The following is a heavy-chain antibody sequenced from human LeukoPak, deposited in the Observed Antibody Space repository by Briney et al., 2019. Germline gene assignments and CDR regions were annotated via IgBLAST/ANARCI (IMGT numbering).Heavy chain of an antibody. CDR3: AREDSSGWYYFDY. Sequence: PGGSLRLSCAASGFTFSSYAMHWVRQAPGKGLEYVSAISSNGGSTYYANPVKGRFTISRDNSKNTLYLQMGSLRAEDMAVYYCAREDSSGWYYFDYWGQGTLVTVSS. V-gene: IGHV3-64*01. D-gene: IGHD6-19*01. CDR2: ISSNGGST. CDR1: GFTFSSYA. J-gene: IGHJ4*02.